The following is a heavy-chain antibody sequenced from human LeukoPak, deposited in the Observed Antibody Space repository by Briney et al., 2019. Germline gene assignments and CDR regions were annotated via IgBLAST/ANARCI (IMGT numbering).Heavy chain of an antibody. V-gene: IGHV1-69*13. CDR1: GYTFTGYY. CDR3: ARHSSGWSDAFDI. Sequence: SVKVSCKASGYTFTGYYMHWVRQAPGQGLEWMGGIIPIFGTANYAQKFQGRVTITADESTSTAYMELSSLRSEDTAVYYCARHSSGWSDAFDIWGQGTMVTVSS. D-gene: IGHD6-19*01. J-gene: IGHJ3*02. CDR2: IIPIFGTA.